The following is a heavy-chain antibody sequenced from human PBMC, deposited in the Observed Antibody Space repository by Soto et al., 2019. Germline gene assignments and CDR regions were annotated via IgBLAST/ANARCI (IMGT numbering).Heavy chain of an antibody. Sequence: SETLSLTXTVSGGSISTYYWSWIRQPPGKGLEWIGYIYYSGSTDYNPSLKSRVTISVDTSKNQFSLKLSSVTAADTAVYYCARGAQNGDWFDPWGQGTLVTVSS. CDR1: GGSISTYY. CDR2: IYYSGST. CDR3: ARGAQNGDWFDP. J-gene: IGHJ5*02. V-gene: IGHV4-59*01.